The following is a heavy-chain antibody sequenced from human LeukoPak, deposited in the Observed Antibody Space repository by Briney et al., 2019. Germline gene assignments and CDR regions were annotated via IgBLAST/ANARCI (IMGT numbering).Heavy chain of an antibody. Sequence: GGSLRLSCAASGFTVSSNYMSWVRQAPGKGLEWVSVIYRGGSTYYAESVKGRFTISRDKSKKTLCLQMKSMRAEDTAVYYCARVFSSAVTTFWYYYYYMDVWGKGTTVTVSS. CDR1: GFTVSSNY. CDR3: ARVFSSAVTTFWYYYYYMDV. J-gene: IGHJ6*03. CDR2: IYRGGST. V-gene: IGHV3-53*01. D-gene: IGHD4-17*01.